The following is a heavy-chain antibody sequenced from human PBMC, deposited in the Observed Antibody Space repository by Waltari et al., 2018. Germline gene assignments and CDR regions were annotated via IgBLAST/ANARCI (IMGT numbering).Heavy chain of an antibody. V-gene: IGHV3-7*01. J-gene: IGHJ6*02. CDR3: ARRGRVVVAATLAGYYYGMDV. D-gene: IGHD2-15*01. CDR2: IKQDGSEK. CDR1: GFTFSSYW. Sequence: EVHLVESGGGLVQPGGSLRLSCAASGFTFSSYWMSWVRQAHGKGLEWVANIKQDGSEKYYVDSVKGRFTISRDNAKNSLYLQMNSMRAEDTAVYYCARRGRVVVAATLAGYYYGMDVWGQGTTVTVSS.